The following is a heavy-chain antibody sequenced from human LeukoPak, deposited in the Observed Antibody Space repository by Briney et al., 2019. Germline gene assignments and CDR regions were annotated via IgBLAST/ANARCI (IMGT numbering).Heavy chain of an antibody. J-gene: IGHJ3*02. Sequence: SVKVSCKASGGTFSSYAISWVRQAPGQGLEWMGGIIPIFGTANYAQKFQSRVTITADESTSTAYMELSSLRSEDTAVYYCARGNKYYDFWSGYSLDAFDIWGQGTMVTVSS. CDR1: GGTFSSYA. CDR2: IIPIFGTA. V-gene: IGHV1-69*13. CDR3: ARGNKYYDFWSGYSLDAFDI. D-gene: IGHD3-3*01.